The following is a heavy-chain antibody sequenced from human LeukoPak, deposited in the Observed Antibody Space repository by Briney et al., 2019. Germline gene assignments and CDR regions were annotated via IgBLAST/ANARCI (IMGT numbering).Heavy chain of an antibody. V-gene: IGHV3-7*01. Sequence: GGSLRLSCAASGFSFSSYCMTWVRQAPGKGLEWVANIKQDGSEKYYVDSVKGRFTISRDNAKSSLYLQMNSLRAEDTAVYYCARDTTIYCSGTSCYREVSWFDPWGQGTLVTVSS. CDR3: ARDTTIYCSGTSCYREVSWFDP. CDR1: GFSFSSYC. J-gene: IGHJ5*02. D-gene: IGHD2-2*01. CDR2: IKQDGSEK.